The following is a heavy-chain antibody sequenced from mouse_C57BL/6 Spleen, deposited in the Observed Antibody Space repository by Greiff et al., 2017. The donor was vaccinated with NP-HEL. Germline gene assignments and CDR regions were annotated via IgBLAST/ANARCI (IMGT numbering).Heavy chain of an antibody. V-gene: IGHV1-55*01. CDR2: IYPGSGST. CDR3: AYYYTGSPSSFDY. CDR1: GYTFTSYW. D-gene: IGHD1-1*02. J-gene: IGHJ2*01. Sequence: VQLQQSGAELVKPGASVKMSCKASGYTFTSYWITWVKQRPGQGLEWIGDIYPGSGSTNYNEKFKSKATLTVDTSSSTAYMQLSSLTSEDSAVYYYAYYYTGSPSSFDYWGQGTTLTVSS.